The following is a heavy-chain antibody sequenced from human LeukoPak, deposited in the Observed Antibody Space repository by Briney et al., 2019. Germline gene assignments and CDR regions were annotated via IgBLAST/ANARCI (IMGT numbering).Heavy chain of an antibody. Sequence: PVKVSCKASGGTFSSYAISWVRQAPGQGLEWMGGIIPIFGTANYAQKFQGRVTITADESTSTAYMELSSLRSEDTAVYYCARLDYSNYANWFDPWGQGTLVTVSS. CDR3: ARLDYSNYANWFDP. D-gene: IGHD4-11*01. V-gene: IGHV1-69*13. CDR2: IIPIFGTA. CDR1: GGTFSSYA. J-gene: IGHJ5*02.